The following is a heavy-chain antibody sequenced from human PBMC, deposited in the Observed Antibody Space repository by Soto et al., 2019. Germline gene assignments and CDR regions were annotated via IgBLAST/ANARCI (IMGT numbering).Heavy chain of an antibody. V-gene: IGHV1-69*08. CDR2: IIPILGIA. D-gene: IGHD2-15*01. Sequence: QVQLVQSGAEVKKPGSSVKVSCTASGGTFSSYTISWVRQAPGQGLEWMGRIIPILGIANYAQKFQGRVTITTDKSTSTAYMELSSLRSEDTAVYYCARDTHCSGGSCYSGSAFDIWGQGTMVTVSS. J-gene: IGHJ3*02. CDR1: GGTFSSYT. CDR3: ARDTHCSGGSCYSGSAFDI.